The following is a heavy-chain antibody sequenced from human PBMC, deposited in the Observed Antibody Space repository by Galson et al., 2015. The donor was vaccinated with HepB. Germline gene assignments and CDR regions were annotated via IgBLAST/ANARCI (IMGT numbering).Heavy chain of an antibody. CDR1: GFMFTNYA. CDR2: IWNDGSNI. D-gene: IGHD3-9*01. Sequence: SLRLSCAASGFMFTNYAMHWVRQAPGKGLEWVALIWNDGSNIYYRDSVKDRFTISRDNSKNTLYLQMDGLGAEDTAIYYCARGPLRSFDVNGAYDIWGQGTMVTVSS. V-gene: IGHV3-33*01. J-gene: IGHJ3*02. CDR3: ARGPLRSFDVNGAYDI.